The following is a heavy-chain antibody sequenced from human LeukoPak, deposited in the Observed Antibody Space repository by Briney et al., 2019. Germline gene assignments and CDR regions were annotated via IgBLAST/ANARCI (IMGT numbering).Heavy chain of an antibody. CDR3: AKPLTSGTPYGNFDY. J-gene: IGHJ4*02. CDR2: ISGSGGST. D-gene: IGHD3-9*01. Sequence: GGSLRLSCAASGFTFSSYAMSWVRQAPGKGLEWVSAISGSGGSTYYADSVKGRFTISRDNSKNTLYLQMNGLRAEDTAVYYCAKPLTSGTPYGNFDYWGQGTLVTVSS. V-gene: IGHV3-23*01. CDR1: GFTFSSYA.